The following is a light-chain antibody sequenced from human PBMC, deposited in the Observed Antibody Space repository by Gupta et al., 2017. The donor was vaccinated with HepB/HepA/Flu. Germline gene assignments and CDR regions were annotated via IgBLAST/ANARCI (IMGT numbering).Light chain of an antibody. CDR1: QSVSSY. J-gene: IGKJ4*01. CDR2: DAS. CDR3: QQRSNWPLLT. V-gene: IGKV3-11*01. Sequence: EIVLTQSPATLSLSPGERATLSCRASQSVSSYLAWYQQKPGQAPRLLIYDASNRATGIPARFSGSGSGTDFTLTISRLEPEDFAVYYCQQRSNWPLLTFGEGTKVEIK.